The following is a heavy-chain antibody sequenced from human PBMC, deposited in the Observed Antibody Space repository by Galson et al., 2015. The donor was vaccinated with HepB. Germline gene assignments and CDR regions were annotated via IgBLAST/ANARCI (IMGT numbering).Heavy chain of an antibody. V-gene: IGHV3-33*01. Sequence: SLRPSCAASGFTFSSYGMHWVRQAPGKGLEWVAVIWDDGSNKYYADSVKGRFTISRDNSKNTLYLQMNSLRAEDTAVYYCARDSPGYQLQYSYYYGMDLPAQGTTLTASS. CDR2: IWDDGSNK. D-gene: IGHD2-2*01. J-gene: IGHJ6*02. CDR3: ARDSPGYQLQYSYYYGMDL. CDR1: GFTFSSYG.